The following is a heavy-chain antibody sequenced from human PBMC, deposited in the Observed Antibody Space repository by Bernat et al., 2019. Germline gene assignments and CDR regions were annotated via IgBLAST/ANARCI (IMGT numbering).Heavy chain of an antibody. J-gene: IGHJ4*02. CDR1: GFTFDDYA. Sequence: EVQLVESGGGLVQPGRSLRLSCAASGFTFDDYAMHWVRQAPGKGLEWVSGISWNSGSIGYADSVKGRFTISRDNAKNTLYLQMNSLRAEDTAVYYCARDYYVPYWGQGTLVTVSS. CDR3: ARDYYVPY. CDR2: ISWNSGSI. D-gene: IGHD3-10*02. V-gene: IGHV3-9*01.